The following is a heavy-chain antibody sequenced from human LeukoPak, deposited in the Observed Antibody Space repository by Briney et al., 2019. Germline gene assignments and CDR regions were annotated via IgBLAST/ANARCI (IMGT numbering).Heavy chain of an antibody. CDR2: ISGSGGST. J-gene: IGHJ4*02. D-gene: IGHD2-2*02. V-gene: IGHV3-23*01. CDR1: GITFSSYA. Sequence: PGGSRRLSCAASGITFSSYAMSWVRHAPGKGLEWVSAISGSGGSTYYADSVKGRFTISRDNSKNTLYLQMNSLRAEDTALYYCAGARGGCSSTSCYSLLGPFDYWGQGTLVTVSS. CDR3: AGARGGCSSTSCYSLLGPFDY.